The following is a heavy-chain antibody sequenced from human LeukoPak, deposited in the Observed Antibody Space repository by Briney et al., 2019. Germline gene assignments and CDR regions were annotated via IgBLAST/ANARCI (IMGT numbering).Heavy chain of an antibody. V-gene: IGHV3-43*01. D-gene: IGHD6-6*01. Sequence: GGSLRLSCAASGFTFDDYTMHWVRQAPGKGLEWVSLISWDGGSTYYADSVKGRFTISRDNSKNSLYLQMNSLRAEDTAVYYCARDSSSSNAFDYWGQGTLVTVSS. J-gene: IGHJ4*02. CDR3: ARDSSSSNAFDY. CDR2: ISWDGGST. CDR1: GFTFDDYT.